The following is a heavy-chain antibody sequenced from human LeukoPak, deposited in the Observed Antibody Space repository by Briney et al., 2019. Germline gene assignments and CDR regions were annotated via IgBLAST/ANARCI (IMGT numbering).Heavy chain of an antibody. J-gene: IGHJ6*03. V-gene: IGHV3-53*01. CDR3: ATVPSFYYCYMDV. Sequence: GGSLRLSCAASGFTVGSNYMSWVRQAPGKGLEWVSLFYSGGNAHYADSVKGRFTVSNSKNTMYLQMNNLRADDTAVYYCATVPSFYYCYMDVWGKGTTVVVSS. CDR1: GFTVGSNY. CDR2: FYSGGNA.